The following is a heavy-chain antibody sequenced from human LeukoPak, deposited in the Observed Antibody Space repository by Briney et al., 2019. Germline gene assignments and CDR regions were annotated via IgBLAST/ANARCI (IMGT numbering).Heavy chain of an antibody. J-gene: IGHJ5*02. CDR2: INHSGST. CDR3: ARGATMVRGVIISRWFDP. Sequence: PLETLSLTCAVYGGSFSGYYWSWIRQPPGKGLEWIGEINHSGSTNYNPSLKSRVTISVDTSKNQFSLKLSSVTAADTAVYYCARGATMVRGVIISRWFDPWGQGTLVTVSS. D-gene: IGHD3-10*01. CDR1: GGSFSGYY. V-gene: IGHV4-34*01.